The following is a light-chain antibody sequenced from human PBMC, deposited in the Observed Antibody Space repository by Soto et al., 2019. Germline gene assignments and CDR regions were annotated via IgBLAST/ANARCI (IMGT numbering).Light chain of an antibody. CDR2: GNT. V-gene: IGLV1-40*01. Sequence: QSVLTQPPSVSGAPGQRGTISFTGSSSNLGAGYDVHWYQQLPGTAPKLLIYGNTNRPSGVPDRFSGSKSGTSASLAITGLQAEDEADYYCQSYDSSLGANYVFGTGTKVTVL. CDR1: SSNLGAGYD. J-gene: IGLJ1*01. CDR3: QSYDSSLGANYV.